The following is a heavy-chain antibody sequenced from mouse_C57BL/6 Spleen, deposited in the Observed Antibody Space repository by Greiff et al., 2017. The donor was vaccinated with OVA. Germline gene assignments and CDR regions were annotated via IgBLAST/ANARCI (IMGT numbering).Heavy chain of an antibody. J-gene: IGHJ2*01. CDR2: IYPGDGDT. CDR1: GYAFSSSW. V-gene: IGHV1-82*01. Sequence: VQLQQSGPELVKPGASVKISCKASGYAFSSSWMNWVKQRPGKGLEWIGRIYPGDGDTNYNGKFKGKATLTADKSSSTAYMQLSSLTSEDSAVYFCAREGLRRPFDYWGQGTTLTVSS. CDR3: AREGLRRPFDY. D-gene: IGHD2-4*01.